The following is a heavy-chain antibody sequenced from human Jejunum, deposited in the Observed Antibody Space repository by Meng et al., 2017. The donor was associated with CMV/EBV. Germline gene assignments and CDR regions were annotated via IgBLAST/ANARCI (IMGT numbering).Heavy chain of an antibody. V-gene: IGHV7-4-1*02. CDR1: GYTFTTYA. CDR2: INTETGNP. D-gene: IGHD2-15*01. CDR3: ARARSCTAGSCYSDY. Sequence: SGYTFTTYAVSWVRQVPGQGLEWVGWINTETGNPTYAQAFKGRFVFSLDTSVSTAYLQITSLKAEDTAVYFCARARSCTAGSCYSDYWGQGSLVTVSS. J-gene: IGHJ4*02.